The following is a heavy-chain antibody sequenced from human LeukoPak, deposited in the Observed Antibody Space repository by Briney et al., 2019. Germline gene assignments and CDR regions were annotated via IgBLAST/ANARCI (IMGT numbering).Heavy chain of an antibody. CDR2: IYYSGST. CDR3: ARESQEKYYFDY. CDR1: GGSISSYY. V-gene: IGHV4-59*12. J-gene: IGHJ4*02. D-gene: IGHD5-24*01. Sequence: SETLSLTCTVSGGSISSYYWSWIRQPPGKGLEWIGYIYYSGSTNYNPSLKSRVTISVDTSKNQFSLKLSSVTAADTAVYYCARESQEKYYFDYWGQGTLVTVCS.